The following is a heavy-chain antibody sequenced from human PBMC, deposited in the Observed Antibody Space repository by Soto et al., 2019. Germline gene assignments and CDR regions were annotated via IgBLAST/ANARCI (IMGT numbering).Heavy chain of an antibody. CDR2: ISTYTGNT. CDR3: ASMVRGVIITVGYYYYMDV. J-gene: IGHJ6*03. Sequence: GASVKVSCKASGYTFGTYGISWVRQAPGQGLEWMGWISTYTGNTDYAQSLQGRVTMTTDTSSSTAYMELRSLRSDDTAVYYCASMVRGVIITVGYYYYMDVWGKGTTVTVSS. V-gene: IGHV1-18*01. CDR1: GYTFGTYG. D-gene: IGHD3-10*01.